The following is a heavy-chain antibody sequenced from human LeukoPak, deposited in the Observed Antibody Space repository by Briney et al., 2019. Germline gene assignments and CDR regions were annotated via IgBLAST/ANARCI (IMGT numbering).Heavy chain of an antibody. J-gene: IGHJ5*02. CDR1: GFTFSSYS. Sequence: GGSLRLSCAASGFTFSSYSMHWVRQAPGKGLEWVAFIRYDGSNKYYADSVKGRFTISRDNSKNTLYLQMNSLRAEDTAVYYCAKASREQWLVFKTYNWFDPWGQGTLVTVSS. CDR2: IRYDGSNK. D-gene: IGHD6-19*01. CDR3: AKASREQWLVFKTYNWFDP. V-gene: IGHV3-30*02.